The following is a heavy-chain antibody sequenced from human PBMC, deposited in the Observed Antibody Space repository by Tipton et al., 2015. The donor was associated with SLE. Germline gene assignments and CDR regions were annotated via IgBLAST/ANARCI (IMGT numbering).Heavy chain of an antibody. CDR3: ATRGRKGAFDI. V-gene: IGHV3-30-3*01. CDR1: GFTFSSYA. D-gene: IGHD1-14*01. CDR2: ISYDGSNK. Sequence: SLRLSCAASGFTFSSYAMHWVRQAPGKGLEWVAVISYDGSNKYYADSVKGRFTISRDNSKNTLYLQMNSLRAEDTAVYYCATRGRKGAFDIWGQGTMVTVSS. J-gene: IGHJ3*02.